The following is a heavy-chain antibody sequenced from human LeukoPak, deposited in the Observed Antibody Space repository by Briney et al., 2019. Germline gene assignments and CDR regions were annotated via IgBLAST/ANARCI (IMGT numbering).Heavy chain of an antibody. Sequence: SETLSLTCAVSGGSISSSNWWSWVRQPPGKGLEWIGEIYHSGSTNYNPSLKSRVTISVDKSKNQFSLKLSSVTAADTAVYFCARGPYSYDSSGAFDIWGQGTMVAVSS. CDR1: GGSISSSNW. V-gene: IGHV4-4*02. CDR2: IYHSGST. J-gene: IGHJ3*02. D-gene: IGHD3-22*01. CDR3: ARGPYSYDSSGAFDI.